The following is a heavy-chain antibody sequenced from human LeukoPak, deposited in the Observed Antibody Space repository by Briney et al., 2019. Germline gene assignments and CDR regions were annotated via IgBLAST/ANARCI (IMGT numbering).Heavy chain of an antibody. J-gene: IGHJ4*01. CDR1: GGSISSYY. Sequence: SETLSLTCTVFGGSISSYYWSWIRQPPGKGLEWIGYIYYTGSTNYNPSLKSRVTISTDTSKNQFSLKLSSVTAADTAVYYCATSRRSEGVEYWGPGTLVTASS. CDR3: ATSRRSEGVEY. CDR2: IYYTGST. D-gene: IGHD3-16*01. V-gene: IGHV4-59*08.